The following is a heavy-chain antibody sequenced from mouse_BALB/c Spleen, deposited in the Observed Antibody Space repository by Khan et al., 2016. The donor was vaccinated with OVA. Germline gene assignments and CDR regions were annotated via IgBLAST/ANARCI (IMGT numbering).Heavy chain of an antibody. V-gene: IGHV5-9-3*01. CDR1: GFTFSTYA. D-gene: IGHD1-1*01. CDR3: ARHNYGPFAY. J-gene: IGHJ3*01. CDR2: INTDGDYV. Sequence: EVELVESGGDLVKPGGSLKLSCTASGFTFSTYAMSWVRQTPEKRLEWVATINTDGDYVYYPDSVKGRFTISRDNAKNTLYLQMSSLRSEDTAMYYCARHNYGPFAYWGQGTLVTDSA.